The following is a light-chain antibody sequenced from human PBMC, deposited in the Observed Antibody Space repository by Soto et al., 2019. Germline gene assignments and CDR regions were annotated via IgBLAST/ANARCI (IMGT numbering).Light chain of an antibody. V-gene: IGLV2-8*01. Sequence: QSVLTQLPSASGSPGQSVAISCTGTSSDVGGYSYVSWYQQHPGKAHKLMIYEVNKRPSGVPDRFSGSKSGNTASLTVSGLQAEDEADYYCSSYAGSSNVFGTGTKVTVL. CDR2: EVN. J-gene: IGLJ1*01. CDR3: SSYAGSSNV. CDR1: SSDVGGYSY.